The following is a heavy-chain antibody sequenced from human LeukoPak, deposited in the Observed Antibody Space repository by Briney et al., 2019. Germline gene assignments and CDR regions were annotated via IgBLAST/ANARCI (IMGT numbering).Heavy chain of an antibody. CDR3: GRNRGYDALDY. D-gene: IGHD5-12*01. CDR1: GFALRTYW. J-gene: IGHJ4*02. CDR2: ISADGSRT. Sequence: PGGSLRLSCVASGFALRTYWMDWVRQAPGKGPVWISHISADGSRTDYADSVKGRFTIFRDNAKSTLYLQMNSLRAEDTAVYYCGRNRGYDALDYWGQGTLVTVSS. V-gene: IGHV3-74*01.